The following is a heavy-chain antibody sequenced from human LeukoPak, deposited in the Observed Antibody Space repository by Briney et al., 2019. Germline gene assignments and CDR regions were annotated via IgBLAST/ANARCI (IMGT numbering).Heavy chain of an antibody. CDR3: ARDLTGSGDY. Sequence: GGSLRLSCTASGFTFSDYYMNWIRQAPGKGLEWVSYISSTGNTIYYADSVKGRFTISRDNAKNSLYLQMNSLRAEDTAVYYCARDLTGSGDYWGQGTLVTVSS. V-gene: IGHV3-11*01. D-gene: IGHD3-10*01. CDR1: GFTFSDYY. CDR2: ISSTGNTI. J-gene: IGHJ4*02.